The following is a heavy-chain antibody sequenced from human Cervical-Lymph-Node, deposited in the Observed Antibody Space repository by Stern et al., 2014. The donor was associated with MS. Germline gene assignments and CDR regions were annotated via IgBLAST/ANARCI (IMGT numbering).Heavy chain of an antibody. V-gene: IGHV3-11*01. J-gene: IGHJ4*02. CDR2: ISSSGSTI. D-gene: IGHD6-19*01. CDR1: GFTFSDYY. CDR3: ARDSPSWGWCFDY. Sequence: VQLVESGGGLVKPGGSLRLSWAASGFTFSDYYMSWIRQDPGTGLEWVSYISSSGSTIYYADSVKGRFTISRDNAKNSLYLQMNSLRAEDTAVYYCARDSPSWGWCFDYWGQGTLVTVSS.